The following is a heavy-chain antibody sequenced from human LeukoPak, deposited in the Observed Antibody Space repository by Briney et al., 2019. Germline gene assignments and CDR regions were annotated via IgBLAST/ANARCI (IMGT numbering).Heavy chain of an antibody. CDR2: INHSGST. CDR3: ARVAIVGATRFDH. V-gene: IGHV4-34*01. CDR1: GGSFSGYY. Sequence: PSETLSLTCAVYGGSFSGYYWSWIRQPPGKGLEWIGEINHSGSTNYNPSLKSRVTISVDTSKNQFSLKLSSVTAADTAVYYCARVAIVGATRFDHWGQGTLVTVSS. J-gene: IGHJ4*02. D-gene: IGHD1-26*01.